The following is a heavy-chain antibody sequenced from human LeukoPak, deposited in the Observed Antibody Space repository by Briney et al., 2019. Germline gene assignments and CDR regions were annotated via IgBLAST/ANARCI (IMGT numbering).Heavy chain of an antibody. CDR3: AKDLTQLWLLAHY. V-gene: IGHV3-23*01. CDR1: GFTFSSYA. J-gene: IGHJ4*02. D-gene: IGHD5-18*01. Sequence: GGSLRLSCAASGFTFSSYAMSWVRQAPGKGLEWVSAISGSGGSTYYADSVKGRFTISRDNSKNTLYLQMNSLRAEDTAVYYCAKDLTQLWLLAHYWGQRTLVTVSS. CDR2: ISGSGGST.